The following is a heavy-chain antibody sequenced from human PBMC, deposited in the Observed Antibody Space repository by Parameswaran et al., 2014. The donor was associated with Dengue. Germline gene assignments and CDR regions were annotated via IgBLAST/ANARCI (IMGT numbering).Heavy chain of an antibody. D-gene: IGHD3-10*01. Sequence: WIRQPPGKRLAWVSRISSDGTSTNYADSVKGRFTISRDNAKNTLYLQMNSVRAEDTAVYYCVRVGEKWGLQYWGQGTLVTVSS. CDR2: ISSDGTST. V-gene: IGHV3-74*01. CDR3: VRVGEKWGLQY. J-gene: IGHJ1*01.